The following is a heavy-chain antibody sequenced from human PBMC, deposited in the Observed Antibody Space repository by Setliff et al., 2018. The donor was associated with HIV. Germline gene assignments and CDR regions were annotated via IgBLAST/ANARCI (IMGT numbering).Heavy chain of an antibody. Sequence: ASGFAFSTFDMNWVRQTPEKGLEWVSAVSPSSIVTYYADSVKGRFTVSRDDSKNMLSLQMNSLGPEDTAIYYCAKPTSGLYPRAFDLWGQGTMVTVSS. J-gene: IGHJ3*01. V-gene: IGHV3-23*01. D-gene: IGHD1-26*01. CDR1: GFAFSTFD. CDR2: VSPSSIVT. CDR3: AKPTSGLYPRAFDL.